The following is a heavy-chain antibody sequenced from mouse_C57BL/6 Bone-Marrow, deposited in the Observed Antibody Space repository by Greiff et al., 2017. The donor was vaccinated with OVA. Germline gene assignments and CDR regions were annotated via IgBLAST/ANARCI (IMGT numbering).Heavy chain of an antibody. D-gene: IGHD2-4*01. CDR1: GYTFTTYP. V-gene: IGHV1-47*01. Sequence: VQLQQSGAELVKPGASVKMSCKASGYTFTTYPIEWLQQNHGKSLEWIGNFHPYNDDTKYNEKFKGKATLTVEKSSSTVYLELSRLTSDESAVYYCARPGDNDGDWFAYWGQGTLVTVSA. CDR2: FHPYNDDT. CDR3: ARPGDNDGDWFAY. J-gene: IGHJ3*01.